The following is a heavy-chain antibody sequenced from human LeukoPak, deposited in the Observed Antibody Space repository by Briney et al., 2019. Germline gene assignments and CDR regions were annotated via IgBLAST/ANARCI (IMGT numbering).Heavy chain of an antibody. D-gene: IGHD4-11*01. CDR3: ASVTVTTWAPDGHMDV. J-gene: IGHJ6*03. CDR2: IIPMFGTT. Sequence: ASVKVSCKASGGTFSNYAISWVRQAPGQGLEWMGRIIPMFGTTNYAQKFQGRVTITTDESTSTAYMEVSSPRIEDTAVYYCASVTVTTWAPDGHMDVWGKGTTVTVSS. V-gene: IGHV1-69*05. CDR1: GGTFSNYA.